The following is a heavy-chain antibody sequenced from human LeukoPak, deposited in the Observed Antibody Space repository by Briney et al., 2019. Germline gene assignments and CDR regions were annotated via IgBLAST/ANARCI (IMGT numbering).Heavy chain of an antibody. CDR1: GFTFSSYS. CDR3: ARDEQNYDYVWGSYRNYYFDY. D-gene: IGHD3-16*02. J-gene: IGHJ4*02. V-gene: IGHV3-21*01. CDR2: ISSSSSYI. Sequence: GGSLRLSCAASGFTFSSYSMNWVRQAPGKGLEWVSSISSSSSYIYYADSVKGRFTISRDNAKNSLYLQVNSLRAEDTAVYYCARDEQNYDYVWGSYRNYYFDYWGQGTLVTVSS.